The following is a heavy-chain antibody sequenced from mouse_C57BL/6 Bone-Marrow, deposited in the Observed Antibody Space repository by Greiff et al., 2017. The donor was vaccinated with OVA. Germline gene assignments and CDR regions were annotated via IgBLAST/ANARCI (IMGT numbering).Heavy chain of an antibody. CDR3: ARQWAGSFAY. J-gene: IGHJ3*01. CDR2: ISNGGGST. D-gene: IGHD3-3*01. V-gene: IGHV5-12*01. CDR1: GFTFSDYY. Sequence: EVQVVESGGGLVQPGGSLKLSCAASGFTFSDYYMYWVRQTPEKRLEWVAYISNGGGSTYYPDTVKGRFTISRDNAKNTLYLQMSRLKSEDTAMYYCARQWAGSFAYWGQGTLVTVSA.